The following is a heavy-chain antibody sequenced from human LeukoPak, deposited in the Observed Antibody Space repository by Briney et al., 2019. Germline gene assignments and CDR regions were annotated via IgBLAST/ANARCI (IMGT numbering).Heavy chain of an antibody. J-gene: IGHJ6*03. CDR3: ARGQDYGDYHRNYYYYMDV. D-gene: IGHD4-17*01. CDR2: INQDGRAK. V-gene: IGHV3-7*03. Sequence: GGSLRLSCAASGFTFSNYWMSWVRQAPGKGLECVDNINQDGRAKYYVDSVKGRFTISRDNAKNSLYLQMNSLRAEDTALYYCARGQDYGDYHRNYYYYMDVCGKGTTVTVSS. CDR1: GFTFSNYW.